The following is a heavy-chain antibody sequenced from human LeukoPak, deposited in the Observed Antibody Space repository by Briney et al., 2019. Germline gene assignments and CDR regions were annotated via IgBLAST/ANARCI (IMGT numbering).Heavy chain of an antibody. CDR3: AREPNYYGSGSYDY. Sequence: ASVKVSCKASGYTFTGYYMHWVRQAPGQGLEWMGWINPNSGGTNYAQKFQGRVTMTRDTSISTAYMELSRLRSDDTAVYYCAREPNYYGSGSYDYWGQGPLVTVSS. CDR1: GYTFTGYY. CDR2: INPNSGGT. D-gene: IGHD3-10*01. V-gene: IGHV1-2*02. J-gene: IGHJ4*02.